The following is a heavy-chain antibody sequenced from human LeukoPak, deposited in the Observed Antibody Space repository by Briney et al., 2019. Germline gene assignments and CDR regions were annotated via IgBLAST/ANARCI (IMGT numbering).Heavy chain of an antibody. CDR3: ARATSGTSTFQH. Sequence: GESLKISCKGSGYSFTSNWIGWVRQMAGKGLEWMGTIYPGDSDTRYSPSFQGQVTISVDKSISTAYLRWSSLKASDTAIYYCARATSGTSTFQHWGQGTLVTVSS. D-gene: IGHD6-13*01. CDR2: IYPGDSDT. V-gene: IGHV5-51*01. J-gene: IGHJ1*01. CDR1: GYSFTSNW.